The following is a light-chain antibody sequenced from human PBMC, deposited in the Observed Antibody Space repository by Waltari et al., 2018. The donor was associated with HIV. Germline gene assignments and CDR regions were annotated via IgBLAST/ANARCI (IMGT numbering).Light chain of an antibody. J-gene: IGLJ2*01. CDR2: EVS. Sequence: QSALTQPASVSGSPGQSITISCTGPASDIATYDSVSWDQQHPGNAPKLILYEVSYRPSGLSSRFSGSKSGNTASLTISGLQAEDEADDCCCAYTTRSVVIVGGGTKLTVL. CDR1: ASDIATYDS. V-gene: IGLV2-14*01. CDR3: CAYTTRSVVI.